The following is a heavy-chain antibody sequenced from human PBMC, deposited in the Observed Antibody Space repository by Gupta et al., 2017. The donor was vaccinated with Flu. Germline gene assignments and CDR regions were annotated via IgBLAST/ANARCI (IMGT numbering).Heavy chain of an antibody. D-gene: IGHD5-18*01. Sequence: QMQLKESGPGLVKPSGTLSRTCAVSGVSMNTSTWRVWVRQSPEKGVEWIEEIYHTGSTNYNPSLKSRVTISGNKSQNHFSLNTSSVTAADTAVYYCTSRGYCYGSDAGPGFDPWGQGTLVTVSS. CDR1: GVSMNTSTW. CDR2: IYHTGST. J-gene: IGHJ5*02. CDR3: TSRGYCYGSDAGPGFDP. V-gene: IGHV4-4*02.